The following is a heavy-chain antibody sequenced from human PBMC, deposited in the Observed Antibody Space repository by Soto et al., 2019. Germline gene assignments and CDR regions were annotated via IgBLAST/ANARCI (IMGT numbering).Heavy chain of an antibody. CDR1: GGSLSSSSYY. CDR2: GFYSGST. Sequence: SETLSLTCTVSGGSLSSSSYYWGWIRQSPGKGLEWIGSGFYSGSTYYNPSLKSRVTISVDTSKNQFSLKLSSVTAADTAVYYCARTLYTSGWHFDYWGQGTLVTVSS. V-gene: IGHV4-39*01. D-gene: IGHD6-19*01. CDR3: ARTLYTSGWHFDY. J-gene: IGHJ4*02.